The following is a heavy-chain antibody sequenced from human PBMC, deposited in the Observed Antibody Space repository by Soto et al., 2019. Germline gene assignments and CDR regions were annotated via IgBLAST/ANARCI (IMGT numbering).Heavy chain of an antibody. CDR2: IWYDGSNK. CDR3: ARDWLETSEYPFYYYYYYMDV. D-gene: IGHD6-19*01. Sequence: PGGSLRLSCAASGFTFSSYGMHWVRQAPGKGLEWVAVIWYDGSNKYYADSVKGRFTISRDNSKNTLYLQMNSLRAEDTAVYYCARDWLETSEYPFYYYYYYMDVWGKGTKVTVSS. CDR1: GFTFSSYG. J-gene: IGHJ6*03. V-gene: IGHV3-33*01.